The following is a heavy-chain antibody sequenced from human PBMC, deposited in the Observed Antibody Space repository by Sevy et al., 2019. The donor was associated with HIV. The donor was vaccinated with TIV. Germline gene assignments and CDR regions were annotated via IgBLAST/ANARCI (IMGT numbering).Heavy chain of an antibody. Sequence: ASVKVSCKVSGYTLTELSMHWVRQAPGKGLEWMGRFDPEDGETIYAQKFQGRVTMTEDTSTDTAYMELSSLTSEDTAVYYFATKHYYYDGSGYFDYWGQGTLVTVSS. V-gene: IGHV1-24*01. D-gene: IGHD3-22*01. J-gene: IGHJ4*02. CDR2: FDPEDGET. CDR3: ATKHYYYDGSGYFDY. CDR1: GYTLTELS.